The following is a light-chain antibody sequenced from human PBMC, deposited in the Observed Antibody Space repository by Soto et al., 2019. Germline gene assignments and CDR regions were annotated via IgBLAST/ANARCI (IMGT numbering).Light chain of an antibody. V-gene: IGKV3-20*01. J-gene: IGKJ5*01. Sequence: EIVLTQSPGTLSLSPGERATLSCRASQSVSSSYLAWYQQKPGQAPRLLIYGASSRATGIPDRFSGSGSGTDFTLTISRLEPEDFAVYYCKQYGSSFLGQGTRLEIK. CDR3: KQYGSSF. CDR2: GAS. CDR1: QSVSSSY.